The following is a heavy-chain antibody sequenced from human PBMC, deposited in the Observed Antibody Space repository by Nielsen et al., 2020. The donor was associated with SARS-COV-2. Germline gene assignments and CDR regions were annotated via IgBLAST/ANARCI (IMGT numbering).Heavy chain of an antibody. CDR2: IKQDGSEK. Sequence: GESLKIPCAASGFTFSSYWMSWVRQAPGKGLEWVANIKQDGSEKYYVDSVKGRFTISRDNAKNSLYLQMNSLRAEDTAVYYCARDSITGTSDYWGQGTLVTVSS. CDR1: GFTFSSYW. CDR3: ARDSITGTSDY. D-gene: IGHD1/OR15-1a*01. V-gene: IGHV3-7*03. J-gene: IGHJ4*02.